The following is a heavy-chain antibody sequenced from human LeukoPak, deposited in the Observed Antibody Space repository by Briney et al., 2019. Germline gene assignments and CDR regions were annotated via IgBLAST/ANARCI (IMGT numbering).Heavy chain of an antibody. Sequence: TGGSLRLSCAASGFTFTRYWMRWVPRAPGKGLEWVANIKQDGSEKSYVDSLKRRFTISRDNAKNSLYLQMNSLRDEDTAVYYCASEHVAVPGENWGEGNLITVSS. CDR2: IKQDGSEK. CDR1: GFTFTRYW. J-gene: IGHJ4*02. CDR3: ASEHVAVPGEN. V-gene: IGHV3-7*01. D-gene: IGHD6-19*01.